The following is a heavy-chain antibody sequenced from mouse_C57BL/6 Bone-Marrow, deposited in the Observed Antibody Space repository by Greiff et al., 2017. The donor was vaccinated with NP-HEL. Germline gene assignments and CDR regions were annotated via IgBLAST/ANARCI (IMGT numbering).Heavy chain of an antibody. CDR3: ARDDYDGGYY. D-gene: IGHD2-4*01. CDR1: GYTFTSYW. J-gene: IGHJ2*01. V-gene: IGHV1-50*01. Sequence: QVQLQQPGAELVKPGASVKLSCKASGYTFTSYWMQWVKQRPGKGLEWIGEIDPSDSYTNYNQKFKGKASLTVDKSSSTAYMQLSSLTSEDSAVYYCARDDYDGGYYWGQGTTLTVSA. CDR2: IDPSDSYT.